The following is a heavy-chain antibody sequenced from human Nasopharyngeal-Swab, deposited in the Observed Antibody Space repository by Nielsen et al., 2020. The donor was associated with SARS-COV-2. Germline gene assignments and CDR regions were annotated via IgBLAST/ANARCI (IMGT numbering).Heavy chain of an antibody. V-gene: IGHV3-23*01. CDR3: ARFSRCDDDCPSDY. Sequence: GESLKISCTASGFTFSTYAISWVRQAPGKGLEWVASITSRGDRTYYGDSVKGRFTIFRENYKNTLYLQLNSLRAEDTARYYCARFSRCDDDCPSDYWGQGTLVTVSS. CDR1: GFTFSTYA. CDR2: ITSRGDRT. D-gene: IGHD2-21*02. J-gene: IGHJ4*02.